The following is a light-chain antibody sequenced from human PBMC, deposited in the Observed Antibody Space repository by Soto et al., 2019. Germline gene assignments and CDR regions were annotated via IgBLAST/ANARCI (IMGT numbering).Light chain of an antibody. J-gene: IGKJ4*01. CDR1: QSVLYNSDNKNY. Sequence: DIVLTQSPDSLAVSLGERATINCKSSQSVLYNSDNKNYLAWYQQKAGQPPKLLIYWASTRDSGVPDRFSGSGSVADFTLTINNLQAEDVAVYYCQQYYTTLSFGGGTKVEIK. CDR2: WAS. CDR3: QQYYTTLS. V-gene: IGKV4-1*01.